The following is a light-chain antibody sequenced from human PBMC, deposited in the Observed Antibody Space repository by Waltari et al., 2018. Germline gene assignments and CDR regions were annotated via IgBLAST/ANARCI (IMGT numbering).Light chain of an antibody. Sequence: DIQMTQSPSTLSASVGDRVTITCRASQSITNWLAWYQQKPGKDPKLLIYRASNLESGVPSRFSGSGSGTEFTLTNSSLQPDDFATYYCQQYDNYWTFGQGTKVEIK. CDR3: QQYDNYWT. V-gene: IGKV1-5*03. J-gene: IGKJ1*01. CDR2: RAS. CDR1: QSITNW.